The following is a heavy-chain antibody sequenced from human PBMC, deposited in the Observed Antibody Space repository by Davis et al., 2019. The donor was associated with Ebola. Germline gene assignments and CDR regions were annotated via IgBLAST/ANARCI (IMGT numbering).Heavy chain of an antibody. Sequence: ASVKVSCQASGYTFNTYGINWVRQAPGQGLEWMGWISAYNDDKNYAQKFQGRVTMTRSTSISTAYMELSSLRSEDTAVYYCARDCTSCYPYYYGMDVWGQGTTVTVSS. CDR2: ISAYNDDK. CDR1: GYTFNTYG. V-gene: IGHV1-18*01. CDR3: ARDCTSCYPYYYGMDV. J-gene: IGHJ6*02. D-gene: IGHD2-2*01.